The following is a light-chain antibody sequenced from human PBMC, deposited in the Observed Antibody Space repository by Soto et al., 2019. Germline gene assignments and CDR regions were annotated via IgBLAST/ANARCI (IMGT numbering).Light chain of an antibody. CDR2: DAS. CDR3: QQYNRLPWT. J-gene: IGKJ1*01. V-gene: IGKV1-5*01. CDR1: QSISRW. Sequence: DIQRTQSPSALSASVGDRVTITCRARQSISRWLAWYQQKPGKAPKLLIFDASSLKSGVPSRFSGSGSGTELTLTISSLQPDDFATYYCQQYNRLPWTFGQGTKVEIK.